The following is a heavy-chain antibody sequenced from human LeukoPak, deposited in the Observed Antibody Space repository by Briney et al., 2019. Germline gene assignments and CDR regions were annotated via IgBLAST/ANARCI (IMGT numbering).Heavy chain of an antibody. J-gene: IGHJ4*02. D-gene: IGHD1/OR15-1a*01. CDR2: INPNSGGS. CDR3: ARGLAVGTYGLGF. Sequence: ASVNVSCKASGYTFTGYHMHWVRQAPGQGLEWMGRINPNSGGSDYAQKFQGRVTMTRDTSISTAYMELISLRSDDTAVYYCARGLAVGTYGLGFWGQGTLVTVSS. CDR1: GYTFTGYH. V-gene: IGHV1-2*06.